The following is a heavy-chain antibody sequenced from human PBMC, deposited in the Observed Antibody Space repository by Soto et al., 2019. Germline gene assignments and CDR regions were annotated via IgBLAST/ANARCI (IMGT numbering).Heavy chain of an antibody. D-gene: IGHD3-22*01. CDR1: RFTFSSHW. J-gene: IGHJ3*01. CDR3: AREGISMIVGAFDV. V-gene: IGHV3-7*04. Sequence: EVQLVESGGALVQPGGSLRLSCAASRFTFSSHWMSWVRQAPGKGLEWVANIKEDGSVKFYVASVKGRFTISRDNAKNSLYLQMNSLRAEDTAVYYCAREGISMIVGAFDVWGQGTKVTVSS. CDR2: IKEDGSVK.